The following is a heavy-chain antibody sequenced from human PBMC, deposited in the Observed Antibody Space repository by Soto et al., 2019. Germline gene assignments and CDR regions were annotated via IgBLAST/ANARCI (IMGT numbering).Heavy chain of an antibody. Sequence: VKVSGGASGGTFSSYGISGARQAPGRGLEWMGGIIPIFGTANYAQKFQGRVTITADESTSTAYMELSSLRSEDTAVYYCARDEMATIPAEYYYYGMDVWGQGTTVTVSS. CDR3: ARDEMATIPAEYYYYGMDV. V-gene: IGHV1-69*13. J-gene: IGHJ6*02. CDR2: IIPIFGTA. D-gene: IGHD5-12*01. CDR1: GGTFSSYG.